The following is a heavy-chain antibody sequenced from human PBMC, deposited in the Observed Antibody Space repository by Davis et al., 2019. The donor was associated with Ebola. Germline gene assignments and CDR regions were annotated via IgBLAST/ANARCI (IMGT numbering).Heavy chain of an antibody. V-gene: IGHV1-8*01. CDR1: GYIFSSYD. Sequence: AASVNVSCKAFGYIFSSYDINWVRQATGQGLEWMGWMNPDSGNTGYAQKFQGRVTMTRDTSITTAYMELSSLSSDDTAVYYCTRGIARRRSGSWFDPWGQGTPVTVSS. D-gene: IGHD2-15*01. CDR2: MNPDSGNT. CDR3: TRGIARRRSGSWFDP. J-gene: IGHJ5*02.